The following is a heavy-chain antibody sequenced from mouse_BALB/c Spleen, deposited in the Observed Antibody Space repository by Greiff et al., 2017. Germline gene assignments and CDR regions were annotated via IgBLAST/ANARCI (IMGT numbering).Heavy chain of an antibody. D-gene: IGHD1-1*01. Sequence: VQLQQSAAELARPGASVKMSCKASGYTFTSYTMHWVKQRPGQGLEWIGYINPSSGYTEYNQKFKDKTTLTADKSSSTAYMQLSSLTSEDSAVYYCARSHYYGSSYGYFDVWGAGTTVTVSS. J-gene: IGHJ1*01. CDR3: ARSHYYGSSYGYFDV. CDR1: GYTFTSYT. CDR2: INPSSGYT. V-gene: IGHV1-4*02.